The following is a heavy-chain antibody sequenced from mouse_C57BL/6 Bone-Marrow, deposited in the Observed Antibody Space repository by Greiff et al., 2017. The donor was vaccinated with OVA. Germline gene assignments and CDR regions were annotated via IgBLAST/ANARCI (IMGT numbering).Heavy chain of an antibody. J-gene: IGHJ4*01. Sequence: QVHVKQSGPELVKPGASVKISCKASGYAFSSSWMNWVKQRPGKGLEWIGRIYPGDGDTNYNGKFKGKATLTADKSSSTAYMQLSSLTSEDSAVYFCARPYYYGSSPYAMDYWGQGTSVTVSS. CDR1: GYAFSSSW. CDR2: IYPGDGDT. CDR3: ARPYYYGSSPYAMDY. V-gene: IGHV1-82*01. D-gene: IGHD1-1*01.